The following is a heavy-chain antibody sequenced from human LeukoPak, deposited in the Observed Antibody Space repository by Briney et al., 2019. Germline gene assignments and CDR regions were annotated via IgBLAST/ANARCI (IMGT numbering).Heavy chain of an antibody. CDR2: INHSGST. CDR3: ARGIPGGAVAGTRLVY. V-gene: IGHV4-34*01. D-gene: IGHD6-19*01. Sequence: SETLSLTCAVYGGSFSGYYWSWIRQPPGKGLEWIGEINHSGSTNYNPSLKSRVTISVDTSKNQFSLKLSSVTAADTAVYYCARGIPGGAVAGTRLVYWGQGTLVTVSS. CDR1: GGSFSGYY. J-gene: IGHJ4*02.